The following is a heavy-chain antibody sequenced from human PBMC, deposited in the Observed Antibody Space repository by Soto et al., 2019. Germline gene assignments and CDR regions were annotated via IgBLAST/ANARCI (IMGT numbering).Heavy chain of an antibody. CDR3: ARXXWSHSNWFDP. CDR2: IYYSGST. V-gene: IGHV4-59*08. CDR1: GGSIRSYY. J-gene: IGHJ5*02. Sequence: QVQLQESGPGLVKPSETLSLTCTVSGGSIRSYYWTWIRQPPGKGLEWIGYIYYSGSTSYNPSLKSRVTISVDTSKNQFALKLSSVTAADTAVYYXARXXWSHSNWFDPWGQGTLVTVSS.